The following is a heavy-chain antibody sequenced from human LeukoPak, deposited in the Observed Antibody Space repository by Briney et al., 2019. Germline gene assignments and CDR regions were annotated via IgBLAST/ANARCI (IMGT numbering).Heavy chain of an antibody. CDR3: ARAPYDNFDY. J-gene: IGHJ4*02. D-gene: IGHD3-16*01. Sequence: SETLSLTCTVSGGSISSGGYYWSWIRQHPGKGLEWIGYIYYSGSTYYNPSLKSRVTISVDTSRSQFSLKLNSVTAADTAVYYCARAPYDNFDYWGQGTLVTVSS. V-gene: IGHV4-31*03. CDR1: GGSISSGGYY. CDR2: IYYSGST.